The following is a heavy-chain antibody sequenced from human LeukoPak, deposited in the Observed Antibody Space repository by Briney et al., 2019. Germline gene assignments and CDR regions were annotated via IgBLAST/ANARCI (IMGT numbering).Heavy chain of an antibody. CDR3: TTRFLQPETPDY. J-gene: IGHJ4*02. D-gene: IGHD2-2*01. Sequence: GGSLRLSCAASGFTFSNAWMSWVRQAPGKGLEWVGRIKSKTDGRTTDYAAPVKGRFTISRDDSKNTLYLQMNSLKTEDTAVYYCTTRFLQPETPDYWGQGTLVTVSS. CDR2: IKSKTDGRTT. V-gene: IGHV3-15*01. CDR1: GFTFSNAW.